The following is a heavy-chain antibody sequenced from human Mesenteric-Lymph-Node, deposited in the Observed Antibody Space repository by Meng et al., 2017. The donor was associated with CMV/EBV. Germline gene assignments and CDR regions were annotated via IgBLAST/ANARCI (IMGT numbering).Heavy chain of an antibody. Sequence: ASVKVSCKASGYTFSDRSLSWVRQAPGQGLEWMGWISPYSGNTKYAKKFQGRLTITTDTSASTAYMELKTLRSDDTAVYYCARDSAEVGASDYWGQGTLVTVSS. J-gene: IGHJ4*02. CDR3: ARDSAEVGASDY. D-gene: IGHD1-26*01. V-gene: IGHV1-18*04. CDR1: GYTFSDRS. CDR2: ISPYSGNT.